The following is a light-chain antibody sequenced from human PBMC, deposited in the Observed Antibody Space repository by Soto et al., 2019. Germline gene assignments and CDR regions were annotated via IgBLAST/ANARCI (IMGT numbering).Light chain of an antibody. V-gene: IGKV3-20*01. CDR2: GAS. CDR3: QQYGSSPLFT. J-gene: IGKJ3*01. CDR1: QSVSRSY. Sequence: EIGFIQSPGTMSLSPGERVTLSCWASQSVSRSYLAWYQQKPGQAPRLLIYGASSRATGIPDRFSGSGSGTDFTLTISRLEPEDFAVYYCQQYGSSPLFTFGPGTKVDIK.